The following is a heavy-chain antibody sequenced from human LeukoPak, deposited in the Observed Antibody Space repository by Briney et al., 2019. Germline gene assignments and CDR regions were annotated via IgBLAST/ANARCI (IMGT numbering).Heavy chain of an antibody. J-gene: IGHJ4*02. D-gene: IGHD5-24*01. CDR3: AREAFIEMTTIASAFDF. CDR1: GYTFTRYY. Sequence: ASVKVSCKTSGYTFTRYYMHWVRQSPGQGLECMGEINPSGGSTRYPQKFQGRVTMTRDTSTSTVYMELSSLRSDDTAVYFCAREAFIEMTTIASAFDFWGQGTLVTVSS. V-gene: IGHV1-46*01. CDR2: INPSGGST.